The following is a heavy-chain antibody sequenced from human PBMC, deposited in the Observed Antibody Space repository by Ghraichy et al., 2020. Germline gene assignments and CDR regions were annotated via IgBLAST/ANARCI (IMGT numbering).Heavy chain of an antibody. D-gene: IGHD1-14*01. J-gene: IGHJ4*02. CDR3: ARDSEVGFVRK. CDR2: IYYSGST. CDR1: GGSISSSSYY. V-gene: IGHV4-39*07. Sequence: SETLSLTCTVSGGSISSSSYYWGWIRQPPGKGLEWIGSIYYSGSTYYNPSLKSRVTISVDTSKNQFSLKLSSVTAADTAVYYCARDSEVGFVRKWGQGTLVTVSS.